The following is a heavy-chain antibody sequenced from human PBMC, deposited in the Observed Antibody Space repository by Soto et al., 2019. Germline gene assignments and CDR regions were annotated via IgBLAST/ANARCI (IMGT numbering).Heavy chain of an antibody. CDR1: GGTFSSYA. CDR3: ARDSTAAAGLFDY. D-gene: IGHD6-13*01. J-gene: IGHJ4*02. CDR2: IIPIFGTA. Sequence: ASVKVSCKASGGTFSSYAISWVRQAPGQGLEWMGGIIPIFGTANYAQKFQGRVTITADESTSTAYMELSSLRSEDTAVYYCARDSTAAAGLFDYWGQGTLVTVSS. V-gene: IGHV1-69*13.